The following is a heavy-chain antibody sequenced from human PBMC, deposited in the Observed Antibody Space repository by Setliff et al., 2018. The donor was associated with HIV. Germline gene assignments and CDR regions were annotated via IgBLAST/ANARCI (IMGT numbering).Heavy chain of an antibody. J-gene: IGHJ4*02. Sequence: GGSLRLSCAASGFTFSDYYMSWIRQAPGKGLEWVSYISSSSSYTNYADSVKGRFTISRDNAKNSLYLQMNSLRVDDTALYYCASVSEPERSGQWSFDHWGQGTLVTVSS. CDR1: GFTFSDYY. D-gene: IGHD2-15*01. V-gene: IGHV3-11*03. CDR2: ISSSSSYT. CDR3: ASVSEPERSGQWSFDH.